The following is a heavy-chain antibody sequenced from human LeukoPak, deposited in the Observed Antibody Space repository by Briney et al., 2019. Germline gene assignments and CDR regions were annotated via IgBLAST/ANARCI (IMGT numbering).Heavy chain of an antibody. Sequence: SETLSVTCTVSGGSISSYFWTWIRQPAGKGLEWIGRIYTSGSTNYNPSLKSRVTMSVDTSKNQFSLKLSSVTAADTAVYYCARDRAVPGRIDYWGQGTLVTVSS. V-gene: IGHV4-4*07. CDR1: GGSISSYF. D-gene: IGHD6-19*01. CDR3: ARDRAVPGRIDY. J-gene: IGHJ4*02. CDR2: IYTSGST.